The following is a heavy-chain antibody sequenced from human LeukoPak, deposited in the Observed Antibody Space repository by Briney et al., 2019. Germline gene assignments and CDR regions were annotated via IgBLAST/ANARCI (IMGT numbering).Heavy chain of an antibody. CDR1: GGSFSGYY. CDR3: ARKATTGPTKAAFDI. Sequence: SEILSLTCAVYGGSFSGYYWSWIRQPPGKGLEWIGEINHSGSTNYNPSLKSRVTISVDTSKNQFSLKLSSVTAVDTAVYYCARKATTGPTKAAFDIWGQGTMVTVSS. J-gene: IGHJ3*02. D-gene: IGHD4-17*01. CDR2: INHSGST. V-gene: IGHV4-34*01.